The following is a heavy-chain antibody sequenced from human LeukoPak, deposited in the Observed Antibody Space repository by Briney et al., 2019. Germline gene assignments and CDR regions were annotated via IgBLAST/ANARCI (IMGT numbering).Heavy chain of an antibody. Sequence: SETLSLTCTVSGGSISSYYWSWIRQHPGKGLEWIGYIYYSGSTYYNPSLKGRVTISVDTSKNQFSLKLSSVTAADTAVYYCARAREQNAFDIWGQGTMVTVSS. CDR2: IYYSGST. V-gene: IGHV4-59*06. J-gene: IGHJ3*02. CDR3: ARAREQNAFDI. CDR1: GGSISSYY.